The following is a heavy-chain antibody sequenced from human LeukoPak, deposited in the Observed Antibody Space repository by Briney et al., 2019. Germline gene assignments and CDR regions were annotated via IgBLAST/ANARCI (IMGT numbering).Heavy chain of an antibody. J-gene: IGHJ6*04. CDR3: ARERGSSSRSAYYYYYGMDV. CDR2: IIPIFGTA. V-gene: IGHV1-69*13. CDR1: GGTFSSCA. Sequence: GASVKASCKASGGTFSSCAISWVRQAPGQGLEWMGGIIPIFGTANYAQKFRGRVTITADESTSTAYMELSGLRSEDTAVYYCARERGSSSRSAYYYYYGMDVWGKGTTVTVSS. D-gene: IGHD6-13*01.